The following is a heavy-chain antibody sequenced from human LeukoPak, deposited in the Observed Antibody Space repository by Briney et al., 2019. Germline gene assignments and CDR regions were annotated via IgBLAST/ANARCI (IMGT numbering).Heavy chain of an antibody. CDR3: AVPDYGDSVGFDY. CDR2: INPKSGGT. J-gene: IGHJ4*02. Sequence: ASVKVSCKASGYTFTSYAMNWVRQAPGQGLEWMGWINPKSGGTNYAQKFQGRVTMTRDTSISTAYMELSSLRSDDTAVYYCAVPDYGDSVGFDYWGQGTLVTVSS. D-gene: IGHD4-17*01. CDR1: GYTFTSYA. V-gene: IGHV1-2*02.